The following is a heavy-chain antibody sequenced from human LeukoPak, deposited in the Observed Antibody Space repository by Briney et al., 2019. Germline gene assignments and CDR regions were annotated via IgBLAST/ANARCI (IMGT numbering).Heavy chain of an antibody. CDR2: IYDSGST. V-gene: IGHV4-59*01. CDR1: GGSMTNLY. D-gene: IGHD4-23*01. CDR3: ARVGFGNTPHPIDY. J-gene: IGHJ4*02. Sequence: SETLSLTCSVSGGSMTNLYWTWIRQPPGKGLEWIGDIYDSGSTRYNTSLESRVTISVDTSKNQFSLKLSSVTAADTAVYYCARVGFGNTPHPIDYWGQGTLVTVSS.